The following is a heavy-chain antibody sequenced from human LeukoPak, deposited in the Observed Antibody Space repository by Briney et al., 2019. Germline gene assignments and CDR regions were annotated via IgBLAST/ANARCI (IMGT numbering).Heavy chain of an antibody. J-gene: IGHJ4*02. CDR1: GFTLSDYS. CDR2: ISSSSSTI. D-gene: IGHD3-9*01. CDR3: AREVDAGYYVDL. V-gene: IGHV3-11*01. Sequence: GGSLRLSWAASGFTLSDYSMNWIRQAPGKGPEYISYISSSSSTIYYADSVQRRSTLSRDHAKTSLHLHASSLRAEDTAVYYCAREVDAGYYVDLWGQGTLVLVSS.